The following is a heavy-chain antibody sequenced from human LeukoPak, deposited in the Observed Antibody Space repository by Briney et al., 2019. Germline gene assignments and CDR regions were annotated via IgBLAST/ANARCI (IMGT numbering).Heavy chain of an antibody. CDR3: ARHYYDYVWGSYGIDY. Sequence: PGESLKISCKGSGYSFTNYWIAWVRQMPGKGLEWMGIIYPGDSDTRYSPSFQGQVTISADKSISTAYLQWSSLKASDTAMYYCARHYYDYVWGSYGIDYWGQGTLVTVSS. CDR1: GYSFTNYW. J-gene: IGHJ4*02. V-gene: IGHV5-51*01. CDR2: IYPGDSDT. D-gene: IGHD3-16*01.